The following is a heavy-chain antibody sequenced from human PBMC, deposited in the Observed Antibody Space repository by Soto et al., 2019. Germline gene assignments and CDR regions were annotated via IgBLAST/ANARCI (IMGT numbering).Heavy chain of an antibody. CDR3: ARDPSDNVLLWFGDLLRGGYFDY. D-gene: IGHD3-10*01. Sequence: SVKRDCKTSGSSFTSYYVGWVRQYPGQGLEWMGIINPSGGSTSYAQKFQGRVTMTRDTSTSTVYMELSSLRSEDTAVYYCARDPSDNVLLWFGDLLRGGYFDYWGQGTLVTVYS. J-gene: IGHJ4*02. CDR2: INPSGGST. V-gene: IGHV1-46*01. CDR1: GSSFTSYY.